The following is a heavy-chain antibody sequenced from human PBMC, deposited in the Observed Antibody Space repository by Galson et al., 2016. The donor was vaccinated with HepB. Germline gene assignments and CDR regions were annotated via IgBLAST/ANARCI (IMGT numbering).Heavy chain of an antibody. J-gene: IGHJ4*02. V-gene: IGHV3-23*01. CDR3: AKDMGTYRPYYFDC. CDR2: ISGSGGRT. D-gene: IGHD3-16*02. Sequence: SLRLSCAASGFTFSSYAMSWVRQAPGKGLEWVAAISGSGGRTYYADSVKGRFAISRDKSKNTLYLQMNSLRAEDTATYYCAKDMGTYRPYYFDCWGQGTLVTVSS. CDR1: GFTFSSYA.